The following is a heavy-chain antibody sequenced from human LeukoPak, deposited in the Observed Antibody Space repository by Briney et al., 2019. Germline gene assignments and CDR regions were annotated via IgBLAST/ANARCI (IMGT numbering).Heavy chain of an antibody. D-gene: IGHD6-13*01. Sequence: SQTLSLTCATSGDSVSSYTAAWNWIRQSPSRGLEWLGRTYYRSKWYNEYAESAKSRIIIIPDTSKNQFSLHLSSVTPEDTAVYYCGRDDSSWFITDWGQGILVTVSS. V-gene: IGHV6-1*01. CDR3: GRDDSSWFITD. CDR1: GDSVSSYTAA. CDR2: TYYRSKWYN. J-gene: IGHJ4*02.